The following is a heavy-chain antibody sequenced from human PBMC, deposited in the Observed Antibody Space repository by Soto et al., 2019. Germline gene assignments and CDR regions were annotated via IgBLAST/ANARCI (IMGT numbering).Heavy chain of an antibody. CDR3: ARRGGDYYDSSGYYFLDY. CDR2: ISGYNGNT. CDR1: GYTFISYG. Sequence: QVQLVQSGAEVKKPGASVKVSCKASGYTFISYGISWVRQAPGQGLEWMGWISGYNGNTNYAQKLQGRVTMTTDTSTSTAYVELRSLRSDDTAVYYCARRGGDYYDSSGYYFLDYWGQGTLVTVSS. D-gene: IGHD3-22*01. J-gene: IGHJ4*02. V-gene: IGHV1-18*01.